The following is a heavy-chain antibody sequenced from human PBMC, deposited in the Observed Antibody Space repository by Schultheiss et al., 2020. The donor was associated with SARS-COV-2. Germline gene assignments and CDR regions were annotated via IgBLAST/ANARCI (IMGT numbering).Heavy chain of an antibody. J-gene: IGHJ5*02. CDR1: GFTFSDYY. D-gene: IGHD4-11*01. V-gene: IGHV3-23*01. Sequence: GGSLRLSCAASGFTFSDYYMSWIRQAPGKGLEWVSGITESGDATYYADSVRGRFTISRDNSKNTLYLQMNSLRAEDTAIYYCATQYSNHGPWGQGTLVTVSS. CDR3: ATQYSNHGP. CDR2: ITESGDAT.